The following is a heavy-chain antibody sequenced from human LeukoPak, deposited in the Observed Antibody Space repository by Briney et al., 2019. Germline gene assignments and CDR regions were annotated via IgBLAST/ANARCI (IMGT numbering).Heavy chain of an antibody. CDR1: GFTFNSYG. D-gene: IGHD6-19*01. V-gene: IGHV3-33*01. CDR3: ARDPGVRWLVGFDY. Sequence: PGVSLRLSCAASGFTFNSYGMHWVRQAPGKGLEWVAVIWYDGSNKYYADSVKGRFTISRDNSENTLYLQMDSLRAEDTAVYYCARDPGVRWLVGFDYWGQGALVTVSS. J-gene: IGHJ4*02. CDR2: IWYDGSNK.